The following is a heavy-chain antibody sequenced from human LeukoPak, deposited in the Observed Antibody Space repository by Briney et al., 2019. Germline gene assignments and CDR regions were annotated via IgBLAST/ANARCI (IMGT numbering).Heavy chain of an antibody. D-gene: IGHD3-9*01. J-gene: IGHJ4*02. CDR2: YSGST. Sequence: PSETLSLTCTVSGCSINSRPYSWGWIRQPPGKGLEWLGSYSGSTYYKPSLKSRVTISVDTSKNQFSLKLSSVTAADTAVYYCARDLVGSHTGYSSGAWDYWGQGTLVTVSS. CDR1: GCSINSRPYS. V-gene: IGHV4-39*02. CDR3: ARDLVGSHTGYSSGAWDY.